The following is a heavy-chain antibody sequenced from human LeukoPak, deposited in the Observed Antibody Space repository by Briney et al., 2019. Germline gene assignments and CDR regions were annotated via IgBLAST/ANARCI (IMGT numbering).Heavy chain of an antibody. J-gene: IGHJ6*03. V-gene: IGHV4-59*01. CDR2: IYYSGST. CDR3: ARRGAKRQLYYYYMDV. CDR1: GGSISSYY. Sequence: SETLSLTCTVSGGSISSYYWSWIRQPPGKGLEWIGYIYYSGSTDYNPSLKSRVTISLDTSKNQFSLKLSSVTAADTAVYYCARRGAKRQLYYYYMDVWGKGTTVTVSS. D-gene: IGHD6-13*01.